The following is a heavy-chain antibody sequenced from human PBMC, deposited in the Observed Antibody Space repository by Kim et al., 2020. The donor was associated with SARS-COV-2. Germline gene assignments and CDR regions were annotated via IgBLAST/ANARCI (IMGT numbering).Heavy chain of an antibody. CDR3: ARIQESVGRNFDY. J-gene: IGHJ4*02. D-gene: IGHD1-26*01. Sequence: SVTVSCKASGGTFSSYAISWVRQAPGQGLEWMGGIIPIFGTANYAQKFQGRVTITADESTSTAYMELSSLRSEDTAVYYCARIQESVGRNFDYWGQGTLVTVSS. CDR1: GGTFSSYA. V-gene: IGHV1-69*13. CDR2: IIPIFGTA.